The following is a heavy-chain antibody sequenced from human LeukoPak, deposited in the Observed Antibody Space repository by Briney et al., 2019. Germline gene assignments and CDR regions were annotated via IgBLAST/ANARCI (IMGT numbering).Heavy chain of an antibody. Sequence: GGSLRLSCAASGFTFSSYAMTWVRQAPGKGLEWVSAISGSGGSTYYADSVKGRFSISRDNSKNTLYLQMNSLRAEDTAVYYCAKGQPQWLVQMDYWGQGTLVTVSS. CDR2: ISGSGGST. CDR3: AKGQPQWLVQMDY. J-gene: IGHJ4*02. CDR1: GFTFSSYA. D-gene: IGHD6-19*01. V-gene: IGHV3-23*01.